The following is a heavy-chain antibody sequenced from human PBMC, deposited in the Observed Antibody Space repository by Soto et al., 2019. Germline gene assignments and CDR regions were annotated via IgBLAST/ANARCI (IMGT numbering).Heavy chain of an antibody. Sequence: ASVNVSCKSSGYTFTGHYIHWVRQAPEQGPEWMGEIGPESGATRYAQKFQGRVTMTMDMSITTVYMELSNLRPDDTAVYYCGRGRSGQIVVFYWGQGTPVTVSS. J-gene: IGHJ4*02. V-gene: IGHV1-2*02. CDR3: GRGRSGQIVVFY. D-gene: IGHD5-12*01. CDR2: IGPESGAT. CDR1: GYTFTGHY.